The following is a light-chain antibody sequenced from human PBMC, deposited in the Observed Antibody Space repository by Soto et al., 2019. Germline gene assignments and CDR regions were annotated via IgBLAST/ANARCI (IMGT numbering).Light chain of an antibody. V-gene: IGKV1-5*01. CDR1: QSISSW. Sequence: GDRVTITCRASQSISSWLAWYQQKPGKAPKLLIYDASSLESGVPSRFSGSGSGTEFTLTISSLQTEDVAVYYCQQYFSPPLTFGGGTKVDIK. CDR3: QQYFSPPLT. CDR2: DAS. J-gene: IGKJ4*01.